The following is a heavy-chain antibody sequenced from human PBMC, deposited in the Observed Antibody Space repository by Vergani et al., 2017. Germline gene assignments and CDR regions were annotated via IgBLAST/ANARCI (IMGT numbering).Heavy chain of an antibody. V-gene: IGHV4-4*02. Sequence: QVQLQESGPGLVKPSGTLSLTCAVSGGSISSSNWWSWVRQPPGKGLEWIGSIYHSGSTYYNPSLKSRVTISVDTSKNQFSLKLSSVTAADTAVYYCARHESWFDPWGQGTLVTVSS. CDR2: IYHSGST. CDR3: ARHESWFDP. CDR1: GGSISSSNW. J-gene: IGHJ5*02.